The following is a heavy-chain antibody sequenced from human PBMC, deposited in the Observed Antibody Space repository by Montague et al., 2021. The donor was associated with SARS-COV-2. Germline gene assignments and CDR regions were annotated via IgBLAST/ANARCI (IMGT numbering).Heavy chain of an antibody. D-gene: IGHD4/OR15-4a*01. Sequence: SETLSLTCTVSGGSISSGSYWGWIRQPPGKGLEWIGTSDHSGITYYSSSLKSRVTISLDTSKNQFSLNLDSVTASDTAMYYCARVISAVAGANFYFDYWGQGTLVTVSS. CDR2: SDHSGIT. J-gene: IGHJ4*02. CDR1: GGSISSGSY. CDR3: ARVISAVAGANFYFDY. V-gene: IGHV4-38-2*02.